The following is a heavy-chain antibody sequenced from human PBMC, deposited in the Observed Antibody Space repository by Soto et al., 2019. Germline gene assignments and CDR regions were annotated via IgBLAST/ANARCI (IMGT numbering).Heavy chain of an antibody. CDR2: INNDGSST. J-gene: IGHJ6*03. V-gene: IGHV3-74*02. D-gene: IGHD7-27*01. CDR1: GFIFRTYW. Sequence: EVQLVESGGGFVQPGGSLRLSCAASGFIFRTYWMQWVRQVPGKDLVWVSRINNDGSSTDYADSVQGRFTISRDNAKDTLYMQRNRLRDEDTALYYCGMGTMDVSGKGTTVTV. CDR3: GMGTMDV.